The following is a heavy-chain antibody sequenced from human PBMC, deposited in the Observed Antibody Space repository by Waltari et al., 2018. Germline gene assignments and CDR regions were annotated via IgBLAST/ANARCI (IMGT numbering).Heavy chain of an antibody. J-gene: IGHJ4*02. Sequence: EVQLVESGGGLVKPGRSLRLSCTASGFTFGDYAMSWFRQAPGKGLEWGGFIRSKAYGGTTEYAASVKGRFTISRDDSKSIAYLQMNSLKTEDTAVYYCTREREGYCTNGVCSRAVDYWGQGTLVTVSS. CDR1: GFTFGDYA. V-gene: IGHV3-49*05. D-gene: IGHD2-8*01. CDR2: IRSKAYGGTT. CDR3: TREREGYCTNGVCSRAVDY.